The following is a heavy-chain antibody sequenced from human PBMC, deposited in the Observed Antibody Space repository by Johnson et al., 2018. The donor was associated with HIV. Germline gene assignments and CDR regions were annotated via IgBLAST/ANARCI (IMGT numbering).Heavy chain of an antibody. CDR3: AKDMGSSWYDPWDAFDI. D-gene: IGHD6-13*01. CDR1: GFTFDDYA. J-gene: IGHJ3*02. CDR2: ISWNSGII. Sequence: VQLVESGGGLVQPGRSLRLSCAASGFTFDDYAMHWVRQVPGKGLEWVSGISWNSGIIGYADSVNGRFTISRDNAKNSLYLQMNSLRAEDTALYYCAKDMGSSWYDPWDAFDIWGQGTVVTVSS. V-gene: IGHV3-9*01.